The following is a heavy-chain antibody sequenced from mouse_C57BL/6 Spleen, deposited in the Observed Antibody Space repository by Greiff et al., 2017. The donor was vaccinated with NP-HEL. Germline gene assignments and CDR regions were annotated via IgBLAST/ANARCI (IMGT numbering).Heavy chain of an antibody. CDR3: ARVSYDYEGAY. Sequence: QVQLQQPGAELVKPGASVKMSCKASGYTFPSYWITWVKQRPGQGLEWIGDIYPGSGSTNYNEKFKSKATLTVDTSSSTAYMQLSSLTSEDSAVYYCARVSYDYEGAYWGQGTLVTVSA. CDR2: IYPGSGST. CDR1: GYTFPSYW. J-gene: IGHJ3*01. D-gene: IGHD2-4*01. V-gene: IGHV1-55*01.